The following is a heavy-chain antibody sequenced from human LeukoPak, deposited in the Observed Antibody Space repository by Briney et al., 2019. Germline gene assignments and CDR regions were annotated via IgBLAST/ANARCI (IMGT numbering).Heavy chain of an antibody. CDR2: IYTSGST. Sequence: SETLSLTCTVSGGSISSYYWSWIRQPAGKGLEWIGRIYTSGSTNYNPSLKSRVTMSVDTCKNQFSLKLSSVTAADTAVYCCARDTNDYGDLYYFDYWGQGTLVTVSS. D-gene: IGHD4-17*01. J-gene: IGHJ4*02. CDR3: ARDTNDYGDLYYFDY. CDR1: GGSISSYY. V-gene: IGHV4-4*07.